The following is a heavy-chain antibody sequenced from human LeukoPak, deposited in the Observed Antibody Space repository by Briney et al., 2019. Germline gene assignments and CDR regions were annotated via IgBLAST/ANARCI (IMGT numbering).Heavy chain of an antibody. CDR2: ISYDGSNK. J-gene: IGHJ4*02. Sequence: GGSLRPSCAASGFTFSSYAMHWVRQAPGKGLEWVAVISYDGSNKYYADSVKGRFTISRDNSKNTLYLQMNSLRAEDTAVYYCARDIGIAVAVDYWGQGTLVTVSS. V-gene: IGHV3-30-3*01. CDR1: GFTFSSYA. D-gene: IGHD6-19*01. CDR3: ARDIGIAVAVDY.